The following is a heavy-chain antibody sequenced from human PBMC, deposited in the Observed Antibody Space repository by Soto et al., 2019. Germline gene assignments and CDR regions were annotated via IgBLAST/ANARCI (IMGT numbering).Heavy chain of an antibody. CDR1: GGSISGSYYY. CDR2: VFYTGFT. D-gene: IGHD1-20*01. Sequence: PSETLSLTCAVSGGSISGSYYYWGWLRQSPGRGPEWIGSVFYTGFTSYNPSLESRVSVSVDTSKNQFSLKVGAVTAADTAVYYCASSQKGYNWNYFDHWGQGALVTVSS. V-gene: IGHV4-39*01. CDR3: ASSQKGYNWNYFDH. J-gene: IGHJ4*02.